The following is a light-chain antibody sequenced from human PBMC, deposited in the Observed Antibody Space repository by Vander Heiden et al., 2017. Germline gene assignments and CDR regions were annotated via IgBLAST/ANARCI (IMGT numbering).Light chain of an antibody. V-gene: IGLV3-1*01. CDR2: QDS. CDR3: QAWDSSRV. Sequence: SYELTQPPSVSVSPGQTASITSPGDKLGDKYACWYQQKPGQSPVLVIDQDSKRPAGIPERFSGSNSGNTATLTISGTQAMDEADYYCQAWDSSRVFGGGTKLTVL. CDR1: KLGDKY. J-gene: IGLJ3*02.